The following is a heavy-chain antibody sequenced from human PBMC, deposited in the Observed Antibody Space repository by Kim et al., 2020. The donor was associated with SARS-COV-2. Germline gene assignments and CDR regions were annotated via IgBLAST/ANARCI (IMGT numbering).Heavy chain of an antibody. V-gene: IGHV3-23*01. CDR3: AKSPIQVAVLPGV. CDR2: ITDTGGHT. Sequence: GGSLRLSCAASGFTFTTYAMLWVRQAPGKGLDWVAAITDTGGHTYYADSVKGRFTISRDNSQNKLYLQMDSLRAEDSAVYYCAKSPIQVAVLPGVWGRGTLVTVSS. D-gene: IGHD1-1*01. J-gene: IGHJ4*02. CDR1: GFTFTTYA.